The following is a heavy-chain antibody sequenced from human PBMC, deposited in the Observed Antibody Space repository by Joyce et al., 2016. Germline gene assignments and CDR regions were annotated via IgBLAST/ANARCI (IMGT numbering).Heavy chain of an antibody. D-gene: IGHD6-25*01. CDR1: GLTLSNYG. V-gene: IGHV3-30*18. CDR3: AKILTATYSSGWFLDY. CDR2: ISYDGIYK. Sequence: QVQLVESGGGVVQPGRSLSLSCAASGLTLSNYGVHWVRQAPGKGLEWVAVISYDGIYKYYADSVKGRFTISRDNSKNTVFREMNSMRAEDTAVYYCAKILTATYSSGWFLDYWGQGTLVTVSS. J-gene: IGHJ4*02.